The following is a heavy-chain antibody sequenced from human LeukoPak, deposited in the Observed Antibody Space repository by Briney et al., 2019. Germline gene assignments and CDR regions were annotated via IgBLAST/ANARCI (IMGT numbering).Heavy chain of an antibody. Sequence: HTGGSLRLSCAASGFTFSSYAMHWVRQAPGKGLEWVAVISYDGSNKYYADSVKGRFTISRDNSKNTLYLQMNSLRAEDTAVYYCARAKVAVAVAIDYWGQGTLVTVSS. J-gene: IGHJ4*02. V-gene: IGHV3-30-3*01. CDR3: ARAKVAVAVAIDY. D-gene: IGHD6-19*01. CDR2: ISYDGSNK. CDR1: GFTFSSYA.